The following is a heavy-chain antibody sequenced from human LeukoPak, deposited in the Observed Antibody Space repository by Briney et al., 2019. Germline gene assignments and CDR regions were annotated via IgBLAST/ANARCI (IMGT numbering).Heavy chain of an antibody. J-gene: IGHJ4*02. CDR3: AKVMWEESVDIVVVPAAIALDY. CDR2: ISGSGGST. D-gene: IGHD2-2*02. V-gene: IGHV3-23*01. Sequence: PGGSLRLSCAASGFTFSSYAMSWVRQAPGKGLEWVSAISGSGGSTYYADSVKGRFTISRDNSKNTLYLQMNSLRAEDTAVYYCAKVMWEESVDIVVVPAAIALDYWGQGTLVTVSS. CDR1: GFTFSSYA.